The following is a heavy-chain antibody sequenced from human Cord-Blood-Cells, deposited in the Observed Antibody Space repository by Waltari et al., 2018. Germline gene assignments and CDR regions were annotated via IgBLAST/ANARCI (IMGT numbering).Heavy chain of an antibody. D-gene: IGHD6-13*01. Sequence: QAQLQQWGAGLLMPSETLSLTCAVSGWYVSGYYWSWMRQPPGKGLEWIGEINHSGSTNDNPSLKSRVTISVDTSKNQFSLKLSSVTAADTAVYYCARREVNSSSWTVDLWGRGTLVTVSS. J-gene: IGHJ2*01. CDR1: GWYVSGYY. CDR2: INHSGST. CDR3: ARREVNSSSWTVDL. V-gene: IGHV4-34*01.